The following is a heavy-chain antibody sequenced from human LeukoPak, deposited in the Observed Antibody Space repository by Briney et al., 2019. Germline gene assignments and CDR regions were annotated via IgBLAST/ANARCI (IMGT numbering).Heavy chain of an antibody. CDR1: GYTFTGYY. D-gene: IGHD2-15*01. Sequence: ASVKVSCKASGYTFTGYYMHWVRQAPGQGLEWMGWINPNSGGTNYAQKFQGRVTMTRETSISTAYMELSRLRSDDTAVYYCARDQYCSGGSCYPYFDYWGQGTLVTVSS. J-gene: IGHJ4*02. CDR2: INPNSGGT. CDR3: ARDQYCSGGSCYPYFDY. V-gene: IGHV1-2*02.